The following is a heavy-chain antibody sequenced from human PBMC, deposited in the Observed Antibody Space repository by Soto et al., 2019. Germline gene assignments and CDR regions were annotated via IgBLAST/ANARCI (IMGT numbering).Heavy chain of an antibody. CDR2: ISGSGGST. CDR3: AKGLHYYESSGLDDY. Sequence: GGSLSLSCAASGFTFSSYAMSWVRQAPGKGLEWVSAISGSGGSTYYADSVKGRFTISRDNSKNTRYLQMNRLRAEDTAVYYCAKGLHYYESSGLDDYWGQGTLVTVSS. D-gene: IGHD3-22*01. V-gene: IGHV3-23*01. CDR1: GFTFSSYA. J-gene: IGHJ4*02.